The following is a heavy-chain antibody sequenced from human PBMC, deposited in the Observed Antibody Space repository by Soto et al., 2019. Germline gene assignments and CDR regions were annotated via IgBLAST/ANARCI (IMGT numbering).Heavy chain of an antibody. J-gene: IGHJ4*02. CDR3: ARDRLGYCSGGSCSLNY. V-gene: IGHV1-18*04. Sequence: ASVKVSCKASGYTFTSYGISWVRRAPGQGLEWMGWISAYNGNTNYAQKLQGRVTMTTDTSTSTAYMELRSLRSDDTAVYYCARDRLGYCSGGSCSLNYWGQGTLVTVSS. CDR1: GYTFTSYG. CDR2: ISAYNGNT. D-gene: IGHD2-15*01.